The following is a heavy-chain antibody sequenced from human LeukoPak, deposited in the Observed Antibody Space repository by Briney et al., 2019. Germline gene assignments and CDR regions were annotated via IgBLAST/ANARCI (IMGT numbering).Heavy chain of an antibody. J-gene: IGHJ6*04. CDR3: ARDRPFQAIFGVERGPSDV. V-gene: IGHV3-53*01. CDR2: IYSDGST. CDR1: GFIVNTYY. Sequence: PGGSLRLSCAVSGFIVNTYYMSWVRQAPGKGLEWVSIIYSDGSTYYADSVKGRFTISRDTSKNTLFLQMNSLRAEDTAVYYCARDRPFQAIFGVERGPSDVWGKGTTVTVSS. D-gene: IGHD3-3*01.